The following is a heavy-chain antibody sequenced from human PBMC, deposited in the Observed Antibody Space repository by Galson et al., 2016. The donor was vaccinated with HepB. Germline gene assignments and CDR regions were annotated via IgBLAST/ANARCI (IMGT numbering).Heavy chain of an antibody. Sequence: SVKVSCKASGYTFTSYALHWVRQAPGQRLEWMGWIRAGKGETKCSQKLQGRLTITRDTSTSTAYMEVSSLSSEDTAVYYWARHYAFGDYYYDYWGQGTLVTVSS. CDR1: GYTFTSYA. CDR2: IRAGKGET. CDR3: ARHYAFGDYYYDY. D-gene: IGHD3-22*01. J-gene: IGHJ4*02. V-gene: IGHV1-3*01.